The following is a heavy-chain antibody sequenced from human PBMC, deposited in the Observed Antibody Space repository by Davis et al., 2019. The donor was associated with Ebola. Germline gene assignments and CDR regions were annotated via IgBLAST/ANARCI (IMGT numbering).Heavy chain of an antibody. D-gene: IGHD3-22*01. CDR2: IIPILGIA. CDR1: GGTFSSYA. Sequence: SVKVSCKASGGTFSSYAISWVRQAPGQGLEWMGRIIPILGIANYAQKFQGRVTITADKSTSTAYMELSSLRSEDTAVYYCARDRVNYYDSSGYSAYYYYYGMDVWGQGTTVTVSS. CDR3: ARDRVNYYDSSGYSAYYYYYGMDV. V-gene: IGHV1-69*04. J-gene: IGHJ6*02.